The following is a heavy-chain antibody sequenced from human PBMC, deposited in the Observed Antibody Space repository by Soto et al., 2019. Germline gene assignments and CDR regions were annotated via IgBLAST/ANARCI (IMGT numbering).Heavy chain of an antibody. D-gene: IGHD6-13*01. J-gene: IGHJ5*02. Sequence: GVSLRLSCAASGFSFSSYPMSWVRQAPGKGLEWVAAISGAGVSTYYADSVRGRFTISRENSKNTLYLQMSSLRAEDTALYYCAKDHLTSGGTFWFDPWGQGTLVTVSS. CDR1: GFSFSSYP. V-gene: IGHV3-23*01. CDR3: AKDHLTSGGTFWFDP. CDR2: ISGAGVST.